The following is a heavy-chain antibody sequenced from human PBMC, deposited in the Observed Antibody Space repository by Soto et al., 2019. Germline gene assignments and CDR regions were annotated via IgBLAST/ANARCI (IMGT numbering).Heavy chain of an antibody. CDR2: ITHDGSGT. Sequence: EVEVVESGGGLVQPGESLRLSCAASGFIFTNYWMHWVRQVPGRGLVWVSGITHDGSGTKYADSVKGRFTISRDNAKNTVYLQMNSLRPEDTAVYYCGSVFEYWGRGTLVTVSS. J-gene: IGHJ4*01. CDR1: GFIFTNYW. V-gene: IGHV3-74*01. CDR3: GSVFEY.